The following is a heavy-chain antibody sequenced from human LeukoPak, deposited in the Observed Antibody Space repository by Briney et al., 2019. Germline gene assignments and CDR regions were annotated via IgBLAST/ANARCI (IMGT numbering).Heavy chain of an antibody. J-gene: IGHJ5*02. V-gene: IGHV3-33*01. Sequence: GGSLRLSCAASGFTFSSYGMYWVRQAPGKGLEWVAVIWYDGSNKYYADSVKGRFTISRDNSKNTLYLQMNSLRAEDTAVYYCARDRTDGSGRIFDPWGQGTLVTVSS. D-gene: IGHD3-10*01. CDR3: ARDRTDGSGRIFDP. CDR2: IWYDGSNK. CDR1: GFTFSSYG.